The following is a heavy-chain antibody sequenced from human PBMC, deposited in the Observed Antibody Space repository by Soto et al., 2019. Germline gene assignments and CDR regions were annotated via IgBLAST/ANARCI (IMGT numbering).Heavy chain of an antibody. CDR2: IYYSGST. CDR1: GGSISSSSYY. D-gene: IGHD3-22*01. V-gene: IGHV4-39*01. CDR3: ARNPAVSPNYFFDY. J-gene: IGHJ4*02. Sequence: SETLSLTCTVSGGSISSSSYYWGWIRQPPGKGLEWIGSIYYSGSTYYNPSLKSRVTISVDTSKNQFSLKLSSVTAADTAVYYCARNPAVSPNYFFDYWGQGTLVAVSA.